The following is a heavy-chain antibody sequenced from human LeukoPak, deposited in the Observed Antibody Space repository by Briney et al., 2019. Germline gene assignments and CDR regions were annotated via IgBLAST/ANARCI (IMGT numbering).Heavy chain of an antibody. Sequence: PSETLSLTCTVSGGSISSGVYYWSWIRQHPGKGLEWIGYIYYSGSTYSNPSLKSRLTMSVDISKNQSSLKLSSVTAADTAVYYCVRGVKGLRGAFDIWGQGTMVTVSS. V-gene: IGHV4-31*03. CDR3: VRGVKGLRGAFDI. J-gene: IGHJ3*02. CDR1: GGSISSGVYY. D-gene: IGHD3-10*01. CDR2: IYYSGST.